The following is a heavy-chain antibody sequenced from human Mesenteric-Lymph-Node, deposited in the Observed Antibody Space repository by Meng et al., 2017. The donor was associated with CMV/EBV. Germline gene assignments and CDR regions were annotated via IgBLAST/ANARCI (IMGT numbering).Heavy chain of an antibody. CDR2: VYFSGST. J-gene: IGHJ6*02. Sequence: LSLTCTVSGGSISAYYWSWIRQPPGKELEWIGFVYFSGSTSYNPSLKSRVTMSLDTSKNQFSLKLTSVTAADTAVYYCASLSGLNYYYYDIDVWGQGTTVTVSS. D-gene: IGHD6-19*01. CDR1: GGSISAYY. CDR3: ASLSGLNYYYYDIDV. V-gene: IGHV4-59*01.